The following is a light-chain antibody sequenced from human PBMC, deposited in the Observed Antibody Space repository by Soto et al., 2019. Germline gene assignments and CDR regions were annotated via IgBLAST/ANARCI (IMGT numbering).Light chain of an antibody. CDR2: DVS. Sequence: QSVLTQPASVSGSPGQSITISCTGTSSDVGGYNYVSWYQQHPGKAPKLMIYDVSNRPSGVSNRFSGSKSGNTASLTISGLQAEDEADYYCSSYTSSSIVVFGGGTKPDRP. CDR3: SSYTSSSIVV. CDR1: SSDVGGYNY. J-gene: IGLJ2*01. V-gene: IGLV2-14*01.